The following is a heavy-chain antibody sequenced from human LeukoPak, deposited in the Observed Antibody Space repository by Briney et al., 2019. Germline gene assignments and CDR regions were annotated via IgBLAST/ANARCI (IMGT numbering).Heavy chain of an antibody. V-gene: IGHV3-7*05. CDR2: IKQDGSGK. Sequence: GGSLRLSCAASGFTFSSYWLSWVRQAPGKGLGWEANIKQDGSGKYYMYSVKGRFTISRDNANNSLYLQMNSLRAEDTAVYYCAANGGPFDYWGQGTVVTVSA. J-gene: IGHJ4*02. CDR1: GFTFSSYW. D-gene: IGHD4-23*01. CDR3: AANGGPFDY.